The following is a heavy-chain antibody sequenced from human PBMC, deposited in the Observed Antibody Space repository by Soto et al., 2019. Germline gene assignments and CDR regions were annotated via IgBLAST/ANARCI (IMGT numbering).Heavy chain of an antibody. CDR2: SRGSGANT. D-gene: IGHD4-17*01. V-gene: IGHV3-23*01. CDR1: GFTFSSHA. Sequence: EVQVLESGGGLVQPGESLRLCCAGGGFTFSSHAMSWVRQAPGRGVEWVSASRGSGANTYYADSVKGRFTIYRDNSKNSHYLQMNSLRGEDTAIYYCARVPYDDYDVYNFDHWGLGTLVTVSS. J-gene: IGHJ4*02. CDR3: ARVPYDDYDVYNFDH.